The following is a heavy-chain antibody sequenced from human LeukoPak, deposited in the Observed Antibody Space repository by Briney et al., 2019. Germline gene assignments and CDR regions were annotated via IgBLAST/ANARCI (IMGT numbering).Heavy chain of an antibody. D-gene: IGHD6-13*01. CDR2: ISSSSSYI. Sequence: PGGSLRLSCAASGFTFSSYSMNWVRQAPGKGLEWVSSISSSSSYIYYADSVKGRFIISRDNAKNSLYLQMNSLRAEDTAVYYCARDPRPYSSSWPYYFDYWGQGTLVTVSS. CDR1: GFTFSSYS. J-gene: IGHJ4*02. V-gene: IGHV3-21*01. CDR3: ARDPRPYSSSWPYYFDY.